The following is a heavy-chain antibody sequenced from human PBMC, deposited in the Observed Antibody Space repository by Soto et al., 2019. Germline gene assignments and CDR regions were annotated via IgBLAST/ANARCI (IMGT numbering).Heavy chain of an antibody. CDR1: GGSISSGGYY. Sequence: PSETLSLTCTVSGGSISSGGYYWSWIRQHPGKGLEWIGYIYYSGSTYYNPSLKSRVTISVDTSKNQFSLKLSSVTAADTAVYYCARDELNWGRYYYGMDVWGQGTTVIVSS. CDR2: IYYSGST. J-gene: IGHJ6*02. CDR3: ARDELNWGRYYYGMDV. V-gene: IGHV4-31*03. D-gene: IGHD7-27*01.